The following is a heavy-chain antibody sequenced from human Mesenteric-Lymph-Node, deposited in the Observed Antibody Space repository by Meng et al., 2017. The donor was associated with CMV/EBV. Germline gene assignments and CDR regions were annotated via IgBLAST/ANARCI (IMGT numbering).Heavy chain of an antibody. CDR1: GSFSDDY. Sequence: GSFSDDYWTWLRQPPGKGLEWIGEISQSGSTNYNASLKSRVTISIDTSKNQFSLHLTSVTVADTAVYYCARARGSATSSITRRYFDLWGRGTLVTVSS. D-gene: IGHD2-2*01. J-gene: IGHJ2*01. CDR3: ARARGSATSSITRRYFDL. V-gene: IGHV4-34*01. CDR2: ISQSGST.